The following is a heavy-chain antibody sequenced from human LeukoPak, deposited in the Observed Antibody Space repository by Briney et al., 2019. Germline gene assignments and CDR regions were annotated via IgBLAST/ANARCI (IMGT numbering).Heavy chain of an antibody. CDR2: IYYSGST. Sequence: SETLSLTCTGSGGSISSGGYYWSWIRQHPGKGLEWIGYIYYSGSTYYNPSLKSRVTISVDTSKNQFSLKLSSVTAADTAVYYCARRYCSSTSCFLIEWGQGTLVTVSS. V-gene: IGHV4-31*03. CDR3: ARRYCSSTSCFLIE. J-gene: IGHJ4*02. D-gene: IGHD2-2*01. CDR1: GGSISSGGYY.